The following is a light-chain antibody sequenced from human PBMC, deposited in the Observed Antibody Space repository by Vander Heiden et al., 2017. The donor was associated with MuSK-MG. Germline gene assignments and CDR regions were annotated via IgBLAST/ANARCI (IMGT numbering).Light chain of an antibody. Sequence: EILMTQSPATLSVSPGERATLSCRASQSITSNLAWYQQKPGQAPRLLIYGAFTRATGIPARFSGSGSGTEFTLTISSLQSEDFAVYYCQQDNNWPLTFGGGTKVXI. J-gene: IGKJ4*01. CDR2: GAF. CDR3: QQDNNWPLT. CDR1: QSITSN. V-gene: IGKV3-15*01.